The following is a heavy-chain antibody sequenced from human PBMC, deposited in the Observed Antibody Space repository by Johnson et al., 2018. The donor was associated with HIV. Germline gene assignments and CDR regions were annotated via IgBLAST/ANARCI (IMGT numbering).Heavy chain of an antibody. CDR1: GFTFSSYG. Sequence: QMLLVESGGGWVQPGGSLRLSCAASGFTFSSYGMHWVRQAPGKGLEWVAVISYDGSNKYYSESVKGRFTISRDNSKDTLYLQMNSLRAEDTAVYYCAKDPVGATWAFDIWGQGTMVTVSS. D-gene: IGHD1-26*01. CDR3: AKDPVGATWAFDI. J-gene: IGHJ3*02. V-gene: IGHV3-30*18. CDR2: ISYDGSNK.